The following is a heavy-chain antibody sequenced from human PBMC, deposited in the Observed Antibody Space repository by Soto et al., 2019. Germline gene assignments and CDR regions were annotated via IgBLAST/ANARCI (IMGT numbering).Heavy chain of an antibody. J-gene: IGHJ4*02. D-gene: IGHD3-10*01. CDR1: GFTFSNYG. CDR2: ISYHGNYN. CDR3: ARDLGVDGSGSCPDF. Sequence: QVQLVESGGGVVQPGRSLRLSCAVSGFTFSNYGMHWVRQSPGKGLEWVAVISYHGNYNHYTDSVKGRFTISRDNSKNTLYLQMNYLRDEDSAIYYCARDLGVDGSGSCPDFWGQGTLVTVSS. V-gene: IGHV3-30*03.